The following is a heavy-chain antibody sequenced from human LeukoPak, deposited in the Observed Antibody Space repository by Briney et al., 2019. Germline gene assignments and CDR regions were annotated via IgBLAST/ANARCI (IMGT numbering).Heavy chain of an antibody. CDR3: ARGYYYGSGSSKYNWFDP. CDR2: IYYSGST. D-gene: IGHD3-10*01. V-gene: IGHV4-31*03. Sequence: PSQTLSLTCTVSGGSISSGGYYWSWIRQHPGKGVEWIGYIYYSGSTYYNPSLKSRVTISVDTSKSQFSLKLSSVTAADTAVYYCARGYYYGSGSSKYNWFDPWGQGTLVTVSS. CDR1: GGSISSGGYY. J-gene: IGHJ5*02.